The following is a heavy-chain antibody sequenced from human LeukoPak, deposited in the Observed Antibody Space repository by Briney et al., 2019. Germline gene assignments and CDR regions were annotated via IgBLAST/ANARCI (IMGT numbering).Heavy chain of an antibody. CDR2: FYTGGTT. CDR1: GFIVSSNY. Sequence: GGSLRLSCAASGFIVSSNYMSWVRQAPGKGLEWVSVFYTGGTTDYANSVRGRFTISRDNSKNTLYLQMNSLRAEDTAVYYCARGPLPSTRAFDIWGQGTLVTVSS. CDR3: ARGPLPSTRAFDI. J-gene: IGHJ3*02. V-gene: IGHV3-53*01.